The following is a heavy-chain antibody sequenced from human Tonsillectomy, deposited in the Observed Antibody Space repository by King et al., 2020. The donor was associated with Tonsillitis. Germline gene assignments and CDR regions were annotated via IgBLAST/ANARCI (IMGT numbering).Heavy chain of an antibody. V-gene: IGHV4-59*01. CDR3: ARVAVAGSWDY. D-gene: IGHD6-19*01. CDR2: IYYSGST. Sequence: LQESGPGLVKPSETLSLTCTVSGGSISSYYWSWIRQPPGKGLEWIGYIYYSGSTNYNPSLKRRVTISVDTSKNQFSLKLSSVTAADTAVYYCARVAVAGSWDYWGQGTLVTVSS. J-gene: IGHJ4*02. CDR1: GGSISSYY.